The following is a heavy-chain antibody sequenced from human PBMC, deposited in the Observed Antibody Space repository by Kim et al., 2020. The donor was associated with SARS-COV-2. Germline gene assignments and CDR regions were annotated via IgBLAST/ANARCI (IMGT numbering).Heavy chain of an antibody. CDR1: GYTFTGYY. D-gene: IGHD3-10*01. CDR2: INPNSGGT. Sequence: ASVKVSCKASGYTFTGYYMHWVRQAPGQGLEWMGWINPNSGGTNYAQKFQGRVTMTRDTSISTAYMELSRLRSDDTAVYYCARDLRFGELGGPDDYWGQGTLVTVSS. CDR3: ARDLRFGELGGPDDY. V-gene: IGHV1-2*02. J-gene: IGHJ4*02.